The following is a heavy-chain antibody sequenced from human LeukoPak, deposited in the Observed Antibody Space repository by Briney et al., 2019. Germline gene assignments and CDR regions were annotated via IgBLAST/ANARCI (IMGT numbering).Heavy chain of an antibody. J-gene: IGHJ4*02. Sequence: GGSLRLSCAASGFTFYNYGVHWVRQAPGKGLEWVAVISHDGSNIHYGDSVKGRFTISRDNSKNTLYLQMNSLRAEDTAVYYCAKDLPWNYYDSSGYPVFDYWGQGTLVTVSS. CDR1: GFTFYNYG. CDR2: ISHDGSNI. D-gene: IGHD3-22*01. V-gene: IGHV3-30*18. CDR3: AKDLPWNYYDSSGYPVFDY.